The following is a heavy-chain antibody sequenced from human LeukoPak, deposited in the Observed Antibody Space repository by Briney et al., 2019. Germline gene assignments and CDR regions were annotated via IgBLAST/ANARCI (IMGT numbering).Heavy chain of an antibody. CDR1: GGTFSSYA. CDR3: ARALAAAPYYFDY. J-gene: IGHJ4*02. D-gene: IGHD6-13*01. Sequence: SVKVSCTASGGTFSSYAISWVRQAPGQGLEWMGRIIPILGIANYAQKFQGRVTITADKSTSTAYMELSSLRSEDTAVYYCARALAAAPYYFDYWGQGTLVTVSS. CDR2: IIPILGIA. V-gene: IGHV1-69*04.